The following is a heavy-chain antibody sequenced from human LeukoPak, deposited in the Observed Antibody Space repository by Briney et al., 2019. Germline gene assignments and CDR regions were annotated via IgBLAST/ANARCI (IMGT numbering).Heavy chain of an antibody. J-gene: IGHJ6*03. CDR2: IYPSGGST. CDR1: VYIFTLYE. V-gene: IGHV1-46*01. CDR3: ARGEQQWLVTVYYYYMHV. Sequence: ASVSVSLTPSVYIFTLYEMHWVRQAPGQGVGRVGVIYPSGGSTTYAHKFPGRVTMTRDTSTSIVYMELSSLRSEDTAVYYGARGEQQWLVTVYYYYMHVWGKGTTVTVSS. D-gene: IGHD6-19*01.